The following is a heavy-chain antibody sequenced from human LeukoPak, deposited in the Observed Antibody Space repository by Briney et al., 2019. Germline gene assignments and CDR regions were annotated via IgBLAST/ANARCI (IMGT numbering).Heavy chain of an antibody. J-gene: IGHJ4*03. D-gene: IGHD2/OR15-2a*01. Sequence: GGSLRLSCAASGFTFRGSAMHWVRQASGKGLEWVGRIRSKANSSADAYAASVKGRFTISRDDSKNTAYLQMNSLKTEDTAVYYCARLNSYFDYWGQGTLVTVSS. CDR1: GFTFRGSA. V-gene: IGHV3-73*01. CDR3: ARLNSYFDY. CDR2: IRSKANSSAD.